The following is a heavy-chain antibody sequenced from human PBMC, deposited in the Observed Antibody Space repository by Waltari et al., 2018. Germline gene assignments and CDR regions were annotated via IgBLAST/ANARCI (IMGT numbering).Heavy chain of an antibody. J-gene: IGHJ6*02. D-gene: IGHD1-20*01. Sequence: QVQLQQWGAGLLKPSETLSLTCAVYGGSFSGYSWSWIRKPPGKGLEWIGEINHSGSTNYNPSLKSRVTISVDTSKNQFSLKLSSVTAADTAVYYCARGRVTGTPRYYYYYYGMDVWGQGTTVTVSS. V-gene: IGHV4-34*01. CDR2: INHSGST. CDR1: GGSFSGYS. CDR3: ARGRVTGTPRYYYYYYGMDV.